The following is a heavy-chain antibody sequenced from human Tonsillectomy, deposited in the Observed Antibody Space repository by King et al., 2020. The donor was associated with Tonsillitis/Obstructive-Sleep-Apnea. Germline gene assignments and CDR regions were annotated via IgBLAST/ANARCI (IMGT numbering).Heavy chain of an antibody. Sequence: QLQESGPGLVKPSQTLSLTCTVSGGSISSGGYYWSWIRQHPGKGLEWTGYIYYSGSTYYNPSLKSRVTISVDTSKNQFSLKLSSVTTADTAVYYCASVVAATLALDYWGXGTLVTVSS. J-gene: IGHJ4*02. V-gene: IGHV4-31*03. CDR3: ASVVAATLALDY. CDR2: IYYSGST. CDR1: GGSISSGGYY. D-gene: IGHD2-15*01.